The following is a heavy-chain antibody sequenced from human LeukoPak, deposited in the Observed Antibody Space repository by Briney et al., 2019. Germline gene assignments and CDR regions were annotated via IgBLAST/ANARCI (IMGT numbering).Heavy chain of an antibody. CDR3: ARAGSGSYYLFDY. CDR2: IYSGGST. D-gene: IGHD3-10*01. V-gene: IGHV3-66*01. CDR1: GFTVSSNY. J-gene: IGHJ4*02. Sequence: GGSLRLSCAASGFTVSSNYMSWVRQAPGKGLEWVSVIYSGGSTYYADYVKGRFTISRDNSKNTLYLQMNSLRAEDTAVYYCARAGSGSYYLFDYWGQGTLVTVSS.